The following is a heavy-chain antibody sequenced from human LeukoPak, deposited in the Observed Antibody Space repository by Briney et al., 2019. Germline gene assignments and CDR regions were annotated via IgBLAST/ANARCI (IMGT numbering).Heavy chain of an antibody. CDR1: GGSISSGGYY. CDR3: ACREIAAAGTGPFDY. V-gene: IGHV4-39*07. CDR2: INHSGST. Sequence: SETLSLTCTVSGGSISSGGYYWSWIRQPPGKGLEWIGEINHSGSTNYNPSLKSRVTISVDTSKNQFSLKLSSVTAADTAVYYCACREIAAAGTGPFDYWGQGTLVTVSS. J-gene: IGHJ4*02. D-gene: IGHD6-13*01.